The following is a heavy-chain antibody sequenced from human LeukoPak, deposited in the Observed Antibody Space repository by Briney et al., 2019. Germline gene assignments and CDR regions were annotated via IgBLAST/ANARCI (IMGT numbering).Heavy chain of an antibody. CDR3: ATEGIAAAVDY. J-gene: IGHJ4*02. CDR1: GFTFDDYA. V-gene: IGHV3-43*02. CDR2: ISGDGGST. Sequence: GGSLRLSCAASGFTFDDYAMHWVRQAPGKDLEWVSLISGDGGSTYYADSVKGRFTISRDNSKNSLYLQMNSLRTEDTALYYCATEGIAAAVDYWGQGTLVTVSS. D-gene: IGHD6-13*01.